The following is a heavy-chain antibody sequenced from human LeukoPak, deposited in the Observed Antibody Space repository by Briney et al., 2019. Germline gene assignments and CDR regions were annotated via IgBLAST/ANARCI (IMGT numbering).Heavy chain of an antibody. D-gene: IGHD3-16*01. V-gene: IGHV4-39*01. CDR3: ARHGGETFSFDY. CDR1: GGSISSSSYY. Sequence: SETLSLTCTVSGGSISSSSYYWGWIRQPPGKGLEWIGSIYYSGSTYYNPSLKSRVTIAVDTSKNQFSLKLSSVTAADTAVYYCARHGGETFSFDYWGQGTLVTVSS. CDR2: IYYSGST. J-gene: IGHJ4*02.